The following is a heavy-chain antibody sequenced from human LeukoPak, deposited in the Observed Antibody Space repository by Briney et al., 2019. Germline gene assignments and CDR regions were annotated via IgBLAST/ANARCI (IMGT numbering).Heavy chain of an antibody. CDR2: FAYTGST. D-gene: IGHD1-26*01. CDR1: SGSISTDC. CDR3: ARTQSGSYYMGYFDF. J-gene: IGHJ4*02. V-gene: IGHV4-59*01. Sequence: PSETLSLTCTVSSGSISTDCWSWIRQPPGKGLELIGFFAYTGSTNYNPSFKSRVTISLDTSKNQFSLKLSSVTAADTAVYYCARTQSGSYYMGYFDFWGQGTLVTVSS.